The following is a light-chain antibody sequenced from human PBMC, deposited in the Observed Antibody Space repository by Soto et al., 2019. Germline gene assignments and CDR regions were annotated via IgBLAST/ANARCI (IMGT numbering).Light chain of an antibody. V-gene: IGKV3-15*01. Sequence: EIVMSQSPATLSVSPGERATLSCRASQSVSNNLAGYQQKPGQAPRLLIYAPSTRATGIPARFSGSGSSTEFTLTLSSLQSEDCAVYYCQQYNNWPPLTFGGGTKVAIK. CDR3: QQYNNWPPLT. J-gene: IGKJ4*01. CDR1: QSVSNN. CDR2: APS.